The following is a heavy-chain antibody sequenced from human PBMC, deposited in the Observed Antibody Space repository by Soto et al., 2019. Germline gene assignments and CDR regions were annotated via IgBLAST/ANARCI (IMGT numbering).Heavy chain of an antibody. D-gene: IGHD1-20*01. J-gene: IGHJ4*02. Sequence: LARTACGNSISSRGYDWDWIRQPPGKGLEWIGSIYYSGSTYYNPSLKSRVTISVDTSKNQFSLKLSSVTAADTAVYYCARLAFRSCNWSFDFWVKGTLVT. V-gene: IGHV4-39*01. CDR3: ARLAFRSCNWSFDF. CDR1: GNSISSRGYD. CDR2: IYYSGST.